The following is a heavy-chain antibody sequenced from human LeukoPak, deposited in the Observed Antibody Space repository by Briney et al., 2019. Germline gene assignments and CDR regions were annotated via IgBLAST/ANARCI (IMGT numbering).Heavy chain of an antibody. CDR3: ASRSDRGLWFGESLTLFDY. Sequence: PSETLSLTCTVSGGSISSYYWCWLRQRPGKGLERIGFIYYCEGANYNPSLTRRVTISVGTSKNQFSLKLSSVTAADTAVYYCASRSDRGLWFGESLTLFDYWGQGTLVTVSS. D-gene: IGHD3-10*01. J-gene: IGHJ4*02. V-gene: IGHV4-59*08. CDR2: IYYCEGA. CDR1: GGSISSYY.